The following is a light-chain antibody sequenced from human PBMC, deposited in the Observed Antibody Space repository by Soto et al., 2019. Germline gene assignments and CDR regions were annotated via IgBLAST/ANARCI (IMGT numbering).Light chain of an antibody. CDR3: QSYDSSLSGYV. J-gene: IGLJ1*01. CDR2: GNS. CDR1: SSNIGAGYD. Sequence: VLTQPPSVSGAPGQRVTISCTGSSSNIGAGYDVHWYQQLPGTAPKLLIYGNSSRPSGVPDRFSGSKSGTSASLAITGLQAEDEADYYCQSYDSSLSGYVFGTGTKVTVL. V-gene: IGLV1-40*01.